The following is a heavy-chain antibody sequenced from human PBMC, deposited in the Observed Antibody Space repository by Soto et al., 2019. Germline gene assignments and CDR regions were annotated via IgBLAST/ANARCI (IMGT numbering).Heavy chain of an antibody. D-gene: IGHD2-2*01. CDR2: IYYSGST. Sequence: PSLTCTVSGGSISSGGYYWSWIRQHPGKGLEWIGYIYYSGSTYYNPSLKSRVTISVDTSKNQFSLKLSSVTAADTAVYYCARGVVPAATRGYYYYGMDVWGQGTTVTVSS. J-gene: IGHJ6*02. CDR1: GGSISSGGYY. CDR3: ARGVVPAATRGYYYYGMDV. V-gene: IGHV4-31*03.